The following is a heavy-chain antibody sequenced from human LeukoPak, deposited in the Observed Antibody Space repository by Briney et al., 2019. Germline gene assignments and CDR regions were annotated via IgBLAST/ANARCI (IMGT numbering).Heavy chain of an antibody. J-gene: IGHJ4*02. CDR1: GFTFSSYD. D-gene: IGHD3-10*01. CDR3: AKGLGTGSVLARPLHY. Sequence: GGSLRLSCAASGFTFSSYDMHWVRQAPGKGLQWVAVISSDGYRTDYPDSVRGRFTISRDNFKNTVDLQMISVTAEDTAMYFCAKGLGTGSVLARPLHYWGQGTLVTVSS. CDR2: ISSDGYRT. V-gene: IGHV3-30*18.